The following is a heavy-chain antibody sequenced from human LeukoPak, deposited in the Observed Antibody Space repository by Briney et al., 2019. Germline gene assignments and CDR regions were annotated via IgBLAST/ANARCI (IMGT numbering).Heavy chain of an antibody. J-gene: IGHJ4*02. CDR2: ISHNGKS. V-gene: IGHV4-34*01. Sequence: PSDTLSLTCALYGRSFSGYYTGWIRHSPRKGREWIGEISHNGKSNYHPSLKSRVTISVDTSRTQFSLRLTSVTAADTGVYYCVLGCWEPTGSYWGQGTLVTISP. CDR3: VLGCWEPTGSY. CDR1: GRSFSGYY. D-gene: IGHD1-26*01.